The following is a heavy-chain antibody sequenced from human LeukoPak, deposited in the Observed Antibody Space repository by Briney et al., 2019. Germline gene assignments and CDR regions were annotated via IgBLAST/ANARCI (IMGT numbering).Heavy chain of an antibody. D-gene: IGHD3-22*01. CDR1: GFTFSSYV. V-gene: IGHV3-23*01. J-gene: IGHJ4*02. CDR2: ISGRGVST. Sequence: GGSLRLSCAASGFTFSSYVMSWVRQAPGKGLEWVSAISGRGVSTYYADSVRGRFTISRDNPKNTLYLQMNSLRAEDTAVYYCARDRDSSGYYDHWGQGTLVTVTS. CDR3: ARDRDSSGYYDH.